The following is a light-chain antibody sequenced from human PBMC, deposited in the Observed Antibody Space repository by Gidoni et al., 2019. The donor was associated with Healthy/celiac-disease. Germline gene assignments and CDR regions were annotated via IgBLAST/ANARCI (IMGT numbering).Light chain of an antibody. CDR2: RNN. CDR1: SSNIGSND. CDR3: AAWDDSLSGHVV. V-gene: IGLV1-47*01. Sequence: QSVLTPPPSASGTPGPRVTIPCSVSSSNIGSNDVYCYQQLPGPAPKLLIYRNNQRPSGVPDRFSGSKSGTSASLAISGRRSEDEADYYCAAWDDSLSGHVVFGGGTKLTVL. J-gene: IGLJ2*01.